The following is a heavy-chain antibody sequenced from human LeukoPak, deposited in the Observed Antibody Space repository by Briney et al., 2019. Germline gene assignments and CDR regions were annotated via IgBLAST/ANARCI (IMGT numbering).Heavy chain of an antibody. V-gene: IGHV1-18*01. Sequence: VASVKVSCKASGYTFTSYGISWVRQAPGQGLEWMGWISAYNGNTNYAQKLQGRVTMTTDTSTSTAYMEVSRLRSDDTAVYYCARTCGGDCYILDSWGQGTLVTVSS. CDR3: ARTCGGDCYILDS. CDR2: ISAYNGNT. J-gene: IGHJ4*02. CDR1: GYTFTSYG. D-gene: IGHD2-21*02.